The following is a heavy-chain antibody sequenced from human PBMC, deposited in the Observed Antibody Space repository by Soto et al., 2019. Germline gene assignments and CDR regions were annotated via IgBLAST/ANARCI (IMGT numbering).Heavy chain of an antibody. V-gene: IGHV3-23*01. Sequence: GGSLRLSCAASGFTISTYAMTWVRQAPGQGLEGVSGVTGSGGQIHDADSVKGRFTISKDNSKNTLYLHMSSLRDEDTALYYCAKDAGYKDGLWIMDSWSPGTLATV. CDR1: GFTISTYA. D-gene: IGHD5-18*01. CDR2: VTGSGGQI. J-gene: IGHJ5*02. CDR3: AKDAGYKDGLWIMDS.